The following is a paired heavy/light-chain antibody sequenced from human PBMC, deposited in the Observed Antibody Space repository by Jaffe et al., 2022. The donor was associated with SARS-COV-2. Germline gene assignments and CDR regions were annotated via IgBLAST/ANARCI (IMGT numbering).Light chain of an antibody. J-gene: IGKJ5*01. CDR3: IQTLATRIT. V-gene: IGKV2-28*01. CDR2: LGS. Sequence: DIVMTQSPRSLPVTPGEPASISCRSSGNLLHSNGNNYLEWVLQKPGQSPQLLLYLGSNRASGVPDRFSGSGSGTDFTLKISRVEAEDVGIYYCIQTLATRITFGQGTRLEIK. CDR1: GNLLHSNGNNY.
Heavy chain of an antibody. CDR2: INPVSGAA. CDR3: VREDRDRSTGGLHRRFDP. D-gene: IGHD1-26*01. J-gene: IGHJ5*02. Sequence: QVHLVQSGAEVKKPGASVKVSCKASGYIFTDNFLHWVRQAPRQGLEWMGRINPVSGAADYAREFQGRVTMTRDTSISTVHLELSSLTSDDTAVYYCVREDRDRSTGGLHRRFDPWGQGTLVTVSS. V-gene: IGHV1-2*06. CDR1: GYIFTDNF.